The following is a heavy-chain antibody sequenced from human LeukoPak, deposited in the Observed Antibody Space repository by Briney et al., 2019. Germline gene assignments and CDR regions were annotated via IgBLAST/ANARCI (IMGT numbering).Heavy chain of an antibody. J-gene: IGHJ6*03. D-gene: IGHD3-3*01. CDR1: GGSFSSYY. V-gene: IGHV4-4*07. Sequence: SETLSLTCTVSGGSFSSYYWSWIRQPPGKGLEWIGRIYTSGSTNYNPSLKSRVTMSVDTSKNQFSLKLSSVTAAATAVYYCARDPYYDFWSALPTEYYYYYYMDVWGKGTTVTVSS. CDR2: IYTSGST. CDR3: ARDPYYDFWSALPTEYYYYYYMDV.